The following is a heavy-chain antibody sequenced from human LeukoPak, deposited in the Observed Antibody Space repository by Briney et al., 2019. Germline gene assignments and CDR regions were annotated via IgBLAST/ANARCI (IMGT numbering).Heavy chain of an antibody. CDR2: MNQDGSEK. J-gene: IGHJ6*02. Sequence: GGSLRLSCAASGFTFSDSWMSWVRQAPGKGLEWVANMNQDGSEKDYVDSVKGRFTISRDNARNSLYLQMGSLRAEDTAVYYCATYTHWVAGDVWGQGTTVTVTS. CDR3: ATYTHWVAGDV. V-gene: IGHV3-7*01. D-gene: IGHD3-16*01. CDR1: GFTFSDSW.